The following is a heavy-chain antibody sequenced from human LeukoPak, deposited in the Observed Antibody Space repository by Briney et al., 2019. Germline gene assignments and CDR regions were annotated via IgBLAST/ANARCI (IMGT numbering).Heavy chain of an antibody. Sequence: GGSLRLSCAASGFTFSSYAIHWVRQAPGKGLEWVALISYDGSKKYYADSVKGRFTIYRDNSKNTLYLQMNSLRAEDTAVYYCARDSMAIDIWGQGTMVTVSS. CDR1: GFTFSSYA. CDR2: ISYDGSKK. V-gene: IGHV3-30-3*01. J-gene: IGHJ3*02. CDR3: ARDSMAIDI.